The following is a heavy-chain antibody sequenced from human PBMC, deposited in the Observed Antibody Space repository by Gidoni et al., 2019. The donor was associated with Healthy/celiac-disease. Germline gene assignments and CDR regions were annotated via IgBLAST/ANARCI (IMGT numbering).Heavy chain of an antibody. CDR1: TFSSYA. J-gene: IGHJ4*02. CDR3: ARVKMATITGCLDY. CDR2: ISYDGSNK. V-gene: IGHV3-30-3*01. D-gene: IGHD5-12*01. Sequence: TFSSYAMHWVRQAPGKGLEWVAVISYDGSNKSYADSVKGRFTISRDNSKNTLYLQMNSLRAEDTAVYYCARVKMATITGCLDYWGQGTLVTVSS.